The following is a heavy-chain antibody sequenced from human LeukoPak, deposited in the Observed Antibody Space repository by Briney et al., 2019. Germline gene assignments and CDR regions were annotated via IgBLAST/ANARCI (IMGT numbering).Heavy chain of an antibody. Sequence: GASVKVSCKASGYTFTSYDINWVRQATGQGLEWMGWMNPNSGNTGYAQKFQGRVTITRNTSISTAYMELSSLRSEDTAVYYCARGRIQEVYYYYYYMDVWGKGTTVTVSS. J-gene: IGHJ6*03. CDR2: MNPNSGNT. CDR3: ARGRIQEVYYYYYYMDV. V-gene: IGHV1-8*03. D-gene: IGHD2/OR15-2a*01. CDR1: GYTFTSYD.